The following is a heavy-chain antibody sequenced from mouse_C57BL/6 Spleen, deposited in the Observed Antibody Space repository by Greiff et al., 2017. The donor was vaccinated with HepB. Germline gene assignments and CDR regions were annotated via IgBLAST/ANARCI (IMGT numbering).Heavy chain of an antibody. Sequence: EVQLVESGPVLVKPGPSVKISCKASGFTLTDYYMHWVKQSHGKSLEWIGLVYPYNGGTSYNQKFKGQATLTVDTSSSTAYMGLNSLTSEDSAVYYCARDDGGYFDVWGTGTTVTVSS. CDR2: VYPYNGGT. CDR3: ARDDGGYFDV. CDR1: GFTLTDYY. D-gene: IGHD2-3*01. V-gene: IGHV1-36*01. J-gene: IGHJ1*03.